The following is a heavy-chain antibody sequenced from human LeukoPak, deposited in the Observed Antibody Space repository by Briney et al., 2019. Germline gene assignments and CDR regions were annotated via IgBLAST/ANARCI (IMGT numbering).Heavy chain of an antibody. CDR1: GGSISSYY. CDR3: ARRNPITPNCFDY. J-gene: IGHJ4*02. V-gene: IGHV4-59*08. D-gene: IGHD5-12*01. CDR2: IYYSGST. Sequence: SETLSLTCTVSGGSISSYYWSWIRQPPGKGLEWIGHIYYSGSTNYNPSLKSRVTISEDTSKNQFSLKLSSVTAADTAVYYCARRNPITPNCFDYWGQGTLVTVSS.